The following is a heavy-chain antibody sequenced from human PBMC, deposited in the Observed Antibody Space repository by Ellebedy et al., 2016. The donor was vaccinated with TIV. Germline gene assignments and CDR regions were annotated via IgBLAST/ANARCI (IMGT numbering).Heavy chain of an antibody. CDR2: INQDESEK. J-gene: IGHJ4*02. CDR1: GFTFSGYW. D-gene: IGHD3-10*01. Sequence: PGGSLRLSCAASGFTFSGYWMSWFRQAPGKGLEWVANINQDESEKQYVDSVRGRFTISRDNAENSLYLQMSSLNAEDTAVYHCAREDRVNTNDCWGQGTLVTVSS. V-gene: IGHV3-7*01. CDR3: AREDRVNTNDC.